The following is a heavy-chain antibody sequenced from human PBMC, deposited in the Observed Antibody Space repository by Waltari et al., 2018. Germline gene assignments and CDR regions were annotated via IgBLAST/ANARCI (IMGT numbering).Heavy chain of an antibody. CDR3: AREYCSSTSCFGVGFDY. J-gene: IGHJ4*02. CDR1: GGTFSSYA. V-gene: IGHV1-69*13. CDR2: IIPIFGTA. D-gene: IGHD2-2*01. Sequence: QVQLVQSGAEVKKPGSSVKVSCKASGGTFSSYAISWVRQAPGQGLEWMGRIIPIFGTANYAPMVQGRVTITADKSTSTAYRELSRLRSEDTAVYYCAREYCSSTSCFGVGFDYWGQGTLVTVSS.